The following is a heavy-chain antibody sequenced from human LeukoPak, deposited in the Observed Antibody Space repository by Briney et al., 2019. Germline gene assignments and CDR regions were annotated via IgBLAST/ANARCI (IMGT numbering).Heavy chain of an antibody. CDR1: GYSFTSYW. J-gene: IGHJ4*02. CDR2: IDPSDSYT. D-gene: IGHD4-17*01. V-gene: IGHV5-10-1*01. CDR3: ARLDYGDYADLDY. Sequence: GESLQISCKGSGYSFTSYWISWVRQMPGKGLEWMGRIDPSDSYTNYSPSFQGHVTISADKSISTAYLQWSSLKASDTPMHYCARLDYGDYADLDYWGQGTLVTVSS.